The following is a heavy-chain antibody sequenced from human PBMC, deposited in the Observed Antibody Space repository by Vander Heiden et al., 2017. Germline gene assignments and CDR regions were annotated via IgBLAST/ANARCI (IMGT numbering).Heavy chain of an antibody. CDR2: ISSSGSST. D-gene: IGHD2-2*02. CDR1: GFPLTNYA. V-gene: IGHV3-23*01. CDR3: VKGSGGYTGLFDY. Sequence: EVRLLESGGVLVQPGGSLRLSCAASGFPLTNYAMTWVRQAPGKGLQWVSSISSSGSSTYYADSVKGRFTISRDNSKNTLYLQMNSLRAEDTAVYYCVKGSGGYTGLFDYWGQGTLATVSS. J-gene: IGHJ4*02.